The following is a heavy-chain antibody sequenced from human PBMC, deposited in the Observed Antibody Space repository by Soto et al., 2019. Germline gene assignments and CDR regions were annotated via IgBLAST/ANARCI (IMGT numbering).Heavy chain of an antibody. CDR2: INHSGST. V-gene: IGHV4-34*01. J-gene: IGHJ6*03. Sequence: SETLSLTCAVYGGSFSGYYWSWIRQPPGKGLEWIGEINHSGSTNYNPSLKSRVTISVDTSKNQFSLKLSSVTAADTAVYYCARGRQGVPARGKPSRYYYYMDVWGKGTTVTVSS. D-gene: IGHD2-2*01. CDR3: ARGRQGVPARGKPSRYYYYMDV. CDR1: GGSFSGYY.